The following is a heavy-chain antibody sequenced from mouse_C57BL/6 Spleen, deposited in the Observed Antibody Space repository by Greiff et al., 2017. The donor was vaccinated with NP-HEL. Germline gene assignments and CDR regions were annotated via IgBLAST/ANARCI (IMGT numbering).Heavy chain of an antibody. D-gene: IGHD2-5*01. Sequence: QVQLQQSGAELVRPGASVKLSCKASGYTFTDYYINWVKQRPGQGLEWIARIYPGSGYTYYNEKFKGKATLTAEKSSSTAYMQLSSLTSEDSAVYFCATYYSNYWYFDVWGTGTTVTVST. V-gene: IGHV1-76*01. CDR1: GYTFTDYY. CDR3: ATYYSNYWYFDV. J-gene: IGHJ1*03. CDR2: IYPGSGYT.